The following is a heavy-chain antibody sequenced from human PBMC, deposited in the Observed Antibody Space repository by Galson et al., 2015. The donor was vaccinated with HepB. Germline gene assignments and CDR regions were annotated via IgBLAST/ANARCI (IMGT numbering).Heavy chain of an antibody. CDR2: TYYRSKRYN. CDR3: ARDDSAGSSSSTNWFDP. V-gene: IGHV6-1*01. CDR1: GDSVSSNSAA. D-gene: IGHD6-6*01. Sequence: CAISGDSVSSNSAAWNWIRQSPSRGLEWLGRTYYRSKRYNDYAVSVKSRITINPDTSKNQFSLQLNSVTPEDTAVYYCARDDSAGSSSSTNWFDPWGQGTLVTVSS. J-gene: IGHJ5*02.